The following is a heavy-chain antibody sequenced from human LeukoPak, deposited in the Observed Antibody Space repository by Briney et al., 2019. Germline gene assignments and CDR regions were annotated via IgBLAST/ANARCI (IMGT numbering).Heavy chain of an antibody. CDR2: IYYSGST. J-gene: IGHJ5*02. CDR3: ARGEGATEALFDP. Sequence: SETLSLTCTVSGGSISSYYWSWIRQPPGKGLEWIGYIYYSGSTNYNPSLKSRVTISVDTSKNQFSLKLSSVTAADTAVYYCARGEGATEALFDPWGQGTLVTVSS. V-gene: IGHV4-59*01. D-gene: IGHD1-26*01. CDR1: GGSISSYY.